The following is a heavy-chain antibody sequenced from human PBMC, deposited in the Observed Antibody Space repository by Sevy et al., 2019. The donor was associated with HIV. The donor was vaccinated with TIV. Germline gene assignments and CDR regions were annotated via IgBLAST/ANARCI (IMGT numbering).Heavy chain of an antibody. CDR2: ISVDGTNK. Sequence: GGSLRLSCAASGFTVTNYVIHWVRQAPGKGLEWVALISVDGTNKQYADSVKGWFTISRDDPKNTVYVEMTSLTVEDTALYYCVRETGGSGSAGFFGDWGQGTLVTVSS. V-gene: IGHV3-30*03. CDR3: VRETGGSGSAGFFGD. J-gene: IGHJ4*02. D-gene: IGHD3-22*01. CDR1: GFTVTNYV.